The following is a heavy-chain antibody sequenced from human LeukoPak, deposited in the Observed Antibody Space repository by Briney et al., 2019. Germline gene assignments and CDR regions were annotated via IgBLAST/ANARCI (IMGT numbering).Heavy chain of an antibody. CDR3: AKVVAAAAGPFDY. V-gene: IGHV3-9*01. D-gene: IGHD6-13*01. Sequence: GGSLRLSCAASGFTFSSYAMSWVRQAPGKGLEWVSGISWNSGSIGYADSVKGRFTISRDNAKNSLYLQMNSLRAEDTALYYCAKVVAAAAGPFDYWGQGTLVTVSS. J-gene: IGHJ4*02. CDR2: ISWNSGSI. CDR1: GFTFSSYA.